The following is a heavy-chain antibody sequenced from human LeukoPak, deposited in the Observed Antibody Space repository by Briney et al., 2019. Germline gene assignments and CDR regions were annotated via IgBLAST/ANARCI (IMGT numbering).Heavy chain of an antibody. CDR1: GYTFTSCY. CDR3: ARRFCSRSNCSPSSLDS. J-gene: IGHJ4*02. D-gene: IGHD2-15*01. CDR2: INPSGGST. V-gene: IGHV1-46*01. Sequence: ASVKVSCKASGYTFTSCYMHWVRPAPGQGLEWMGIINPSGGSTSYAQKFQGRVTMTRDTSIRTVYMELKNLTSDDTAVYYCARRFCSRSNCSPSSLDSWGQGTLVTVSS.